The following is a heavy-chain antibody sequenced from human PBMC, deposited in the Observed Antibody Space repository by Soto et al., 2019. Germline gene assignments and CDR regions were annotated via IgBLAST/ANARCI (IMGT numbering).Heavy chain of an antibody. CDR2: IDTDGGGT. CDR3: ATVFDL. Sequence: EVQLVESGGGLVQPGWSLRVSCVASGFTLRSHRIHWVRQAPGKGLEWVSRIDTDGGGTSYADSVKGRFTISTDNAKNTVYLQMNGLRAEDTAVYYCATVFDLWGQGTLVTVSS. J-gene: IGHJ5*02. CDR1: GFTLRSHR. V-gene: IGHV3-74*01.